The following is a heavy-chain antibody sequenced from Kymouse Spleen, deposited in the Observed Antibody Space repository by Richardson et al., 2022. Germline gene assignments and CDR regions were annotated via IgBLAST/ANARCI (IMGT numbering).Heavy chain of an antibody. V-gene: IGHV4-34*01. D-gene: IGHD1-20*01,IGHD1-7*01. Sequence: QVQLQQWGAGLLKPSETLSLTCAVYGGSFSGYYWSWIRQPPGKGLEWIGEINHSGSTNYNPSLKSRVTISVDTSKNQFSLKLSSVTAADTAVYYCARGGITGTFDAFDIWGQGTMVTVSS. J-gene: IGHJ3*02. CDR3: ARGGITGTFDAFDI. CDR2: INHSGST. CDR1: GGSFSGYY.